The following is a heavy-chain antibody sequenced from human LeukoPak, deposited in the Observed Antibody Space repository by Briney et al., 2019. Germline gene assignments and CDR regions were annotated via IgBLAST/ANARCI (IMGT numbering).Heavy chain of an antibody. V-gene: IGHV3-15*01. J-gene: IGHJ4*02. D-gene: IGHD6-6*01. CDR3: TTEPYSSSSGPLDY. Sequence: PGGSLRLSCAASGFTFNNAWMSWVRQAPWKGLEWVGRIRSKTDGGTTDYAAPVKGRFTISRDDSIDTLYLQMNSLKTEDTAVYYCTTEPYSSSSGPLDYWGQGTLVTVSS. CDR2: IRSKTDGGTT. CDR1: GFTFNNAW.